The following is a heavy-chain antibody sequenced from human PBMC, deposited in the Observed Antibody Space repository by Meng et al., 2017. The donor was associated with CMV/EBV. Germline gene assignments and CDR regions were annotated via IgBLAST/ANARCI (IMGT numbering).Heavy chain of an antibody. CDR2: IKQDGSEK. CDR1: GFTFSSYW. V-gene: IGHV3-7*01. Sequence: LSLTCAAPGFTFSSYWMSWVRQAPGKGLEWVANIKQDGSEKYYVDSVKGRFTISRDNAKNSLYLQMNSLRAEDTAVYYCARSRSGGGWYYFDYWGQGTLVTVSS. CDR3: ARSRSGGGWYYFDY. D-gene: IGHD6-19*01. J-gene: IGHJ4*02.